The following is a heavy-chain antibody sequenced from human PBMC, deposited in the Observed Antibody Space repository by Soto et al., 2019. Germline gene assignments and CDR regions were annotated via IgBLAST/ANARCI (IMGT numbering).Heavy chain of an antibody. CDR1: CGSFSGYY. J-gene: IGHJ6*02. V-gene: IGHV4-34*01. D-gene: IGHD3-3*01. CDR3: ARGRGTQAIFGVVIIEHYYYCGMDV. CDR2: INHSGST. Sequence: SETLSLTCAVYCGSFSGYYWSWIRQPPGKGLEWIGEINHSGSTNYNPSLKSRVTISVDTSKNQFSLKLSSVTAAETAVYYCARGRGTQAIFGVVIIEHYYYCGMDVWGQGTTVTVSS.